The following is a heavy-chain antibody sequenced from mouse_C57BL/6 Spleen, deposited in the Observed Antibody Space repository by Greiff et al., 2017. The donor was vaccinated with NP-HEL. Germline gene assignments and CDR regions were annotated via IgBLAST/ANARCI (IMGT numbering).Heavy chain of an antibody. CDR1: GYTFTEYT. CDR3: ARHEEGYGTYPYYAMDY. J-gene: IGHJ4*01. Sequence: VQLQQSGAELVKPGASVKLSCKASGYTFTEYTIHWVKQRSGQGLEWIGWFYPGSGSIKYNEKFKDKATLTADKSSSTVYMELSRLTSEDSAVYFCARHEEGYGTYPYYAMDYWGQGTSVTVSS. V-gene: IGHV1-62-2*01. D-gene: IGHD2-1*01. CDR2: FYPGSGSI.